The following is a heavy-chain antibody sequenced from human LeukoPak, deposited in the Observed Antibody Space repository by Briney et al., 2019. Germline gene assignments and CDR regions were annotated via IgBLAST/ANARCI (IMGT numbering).Heavy chain of an antibody. CDR1: GFSLSTSGVG. D-gene: IGHD1-1*01. CDR2: IFWDDDK. Sequence: SGPTLVKPTPTITLTCTLSGFSLSTSGVGVGWIRQPPGKALEWLALIFWDDDKRYSPSLRSRLTITKDTSKNQVVLTLTNVDPVDTATLYCAHVQMAWGFDYWGQGALVTVSS. J-gene: IGHJ4*02. CDR3: AHVQMAWGFDY. V-gene: IGHV2-5*02.